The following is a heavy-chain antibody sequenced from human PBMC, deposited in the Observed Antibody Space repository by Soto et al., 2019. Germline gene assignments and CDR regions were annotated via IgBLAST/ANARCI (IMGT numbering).Heavy chain of an antibody. J-gene: IGHJ4*02. D-gene: IGHD5-18*01. Sequence: SETLPLTGTVSGGSISSGDYYWSWIRQPPGKGLEWIGYIYHIGSTYYNPSLKSRVTISVDTSKAQFALKLSSVTAAYSAVYYCARLPALRDTAGARYFDYWGQGTLGTVSS. CDR2: IYHIGST. V-gene: IGHV4-30-4*01. CDR3: ARLPALRDTAGARYFDY. CDR1: GGSISSGDYY.